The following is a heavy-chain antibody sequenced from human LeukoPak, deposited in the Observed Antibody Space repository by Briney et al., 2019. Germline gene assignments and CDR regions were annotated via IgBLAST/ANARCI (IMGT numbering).Heavy chain of an antibody. J-gene: IGHJ6*02. Sequence: ASVEVSCKASGYTFTSYGISWVRQAPGQGLEWMGWISAYNGNTNYAQKLQGRVTMTTDTSTSTAYMELRSLRSDDTAVYYCARDSSSSPVDYYYGMDVWGQGTTVTVSS. CDR3: ARDSSSSPVDYYYGMDV. V-gene: IGHV1-18*01. D-gene: IGHD6-6*01. CDR2: ISAYNGNT. CDR1: GYTFTSYG.